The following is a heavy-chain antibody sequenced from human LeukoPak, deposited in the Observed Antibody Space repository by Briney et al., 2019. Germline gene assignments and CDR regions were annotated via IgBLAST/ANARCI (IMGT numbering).Heavy chain of an antibody. J-gene: IGHJ6*02. CDR1: GYTFTGYY. D-gene: IGHD3-22*01. Sequence: EASVKVSCKASGYTFTGYYMHWVRQAPGQGLEWMGWINPNSGGTNYAQKFQGRVTMTRDTSISTAYMELSRLRSDDTAVYYCAREYYYDSSGYYRYYYGMDVWGQGTTVTVSS. CDR3: AREYYYDSSGYYRYYYGMDV. CDR2: INPNSGGT. V-gene: IGHV1-2*02.